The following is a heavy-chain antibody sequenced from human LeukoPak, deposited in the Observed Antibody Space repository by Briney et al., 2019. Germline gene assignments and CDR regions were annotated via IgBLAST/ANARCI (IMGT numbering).Heavy chain of an antibody. CDR1: GGSISSYY. CDR2: IYTSGST. V-gene: IGHV4-4*07. D-gene: IGHD2-21*02. CDR3: ARLACGGDCYSNWFDP. Sequence: SETLSLTCTVSGGSISSYYWSWIRQPAGKGLEWIGRIYTSGSTYYNPSLKSRVTISVDTSKNQFSLKLSSVTAADTAVYYCARLACGGDCYSNWFDPWGQGTLVTVSS. J-gene: IGHJ5*02.